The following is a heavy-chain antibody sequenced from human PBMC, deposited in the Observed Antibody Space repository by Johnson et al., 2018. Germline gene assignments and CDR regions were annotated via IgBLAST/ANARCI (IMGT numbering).Heavy chain of an antibody. J-gene: IGHJ1*01. CDR2: ISYDGSNK. D-gene: IGHD4-17*01. CDR1: GFTFSSYA. V-gene: IGHV3-30*04. Sequence: QVQLVQSGGGVVQPGRSLRLSCAASGFTFSSYAMHWVRQAPGKGLEWVAVISYDGSNKYYADSVKGRFTISRDTSKNTLYLQMNSLRAEDTAVYYCAKDMTTVTTAYFQHWGQGTLVTVSS. CDR3: AKDMTTVTTAYFQH.